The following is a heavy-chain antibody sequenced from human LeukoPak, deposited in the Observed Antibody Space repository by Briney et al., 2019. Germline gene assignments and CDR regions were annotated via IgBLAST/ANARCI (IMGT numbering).Heavy chain of an antibody. Sequence: SETLSLTCAVYGGSFSGYYWSWIRQPPGKGLEWIGEINHSGTTNYNPSLKSRVTISVDTSKNQFSLKLSSVTAADTAVYYCARGVDYYGSEYYFDYWGQGTLVTVSS. CDR2: INHSGTT. V-gene: IGHV4-34*01. J-gene: IGHJ4*02. CDR3: ARGVDYYGSEYYFDY. CDR1: GGSFSGYY. D-gene: IGHD3-10*01.